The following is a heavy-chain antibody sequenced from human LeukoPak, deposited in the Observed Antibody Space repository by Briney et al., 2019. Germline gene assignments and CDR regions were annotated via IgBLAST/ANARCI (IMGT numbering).Heavy chain of an antibody. Sequence: ASVKVSCKASGGTFSSYAISWVRQAPGQGLEWMGGIIPIFGTANYAQKFQGRVTITADESTSTAYMELSSLRSEGTAVYYCARAGSRYSSGWCDYWGQGTLVTVSS. J-gene: IGHJ4*02. CDR1: GGTFSSYA. D-gene: IGHD6-19*01. CDR2: IIPIFGTA. CDR3: ARAGSRYSSGWCDY. V-gene: IGHV1-69*13.